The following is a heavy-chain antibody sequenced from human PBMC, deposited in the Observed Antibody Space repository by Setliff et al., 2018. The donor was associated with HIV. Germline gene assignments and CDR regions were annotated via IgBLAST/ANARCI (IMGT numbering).Heavy chain of an antibody. CDR1: GVTFSNYA. Sequence: SVKVSCKASGVTFSNYAISWVRQAPGQGLEWMGGIIPIFGTANYAQKLQGRVTITTDESTITAYMELSSLRSEDTAVYYCARDTGQQLVGFDIWGQGTMVTVSS. CDR2: IIPIFGTA. CDR3: ARDTGQQLVGFDI. V-gene: IGHV1-69*05. J-gene: IGHJ3*02. D-gene: IGHD6-13*01.